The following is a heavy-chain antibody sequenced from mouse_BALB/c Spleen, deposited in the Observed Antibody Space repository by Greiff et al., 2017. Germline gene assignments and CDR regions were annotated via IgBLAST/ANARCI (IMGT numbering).Heavy chain of an antibody. CDR3: VRGRYDYFDY. D-gene: IGHD2-14*01. Sequence: GGGLVQPKGSLKLSCAASGFTFNTYAMNWVRQAPGKGLEWVARIRSKSNNYATYYADSVKDRFTISRDDSQSMLYLQMNNLKTEDTAMYYCVRGRYDYFDYWGQGTTLTVSS. V-gene: IGHV10-1*02. J-gene: IGHJ2*01. CDR2: IRSKSNNYAT. CDR1: GFTFNTYA.